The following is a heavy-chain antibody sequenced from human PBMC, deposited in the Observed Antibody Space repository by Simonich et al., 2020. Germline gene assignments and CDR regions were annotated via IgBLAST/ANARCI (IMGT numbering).Heavy chain of an antibody. Sequence: QLQLQESGPGLVKPSETLSLTCTVSGGSISSSSYYWGWIRQPPGKGLEWIGSIYYRGHTYYNPSLKRRVTISVDTSKNQFSLKLRSVTAADTAVYYCARHAGFAFDIWGQGTMVTVSS. CDR1: GGSISSSSYY. V-gene: IGHV4-39*01. CDR2: IYYRGHT. CDR3: ARHAGFAFDI. J-gene: IGHJ3*02. D-gene: IGHD6-13*01.